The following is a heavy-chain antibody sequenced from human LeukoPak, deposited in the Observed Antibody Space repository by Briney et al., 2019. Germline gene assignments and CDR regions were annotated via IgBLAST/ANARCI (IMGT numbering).Heavy chain of an antibody. CDR2: IIPIFGTA. D-gene: IGHD3-22*01. Sequence: ASVKVSCKASGGTFSSYAISWVRQAPGQGLEWMGRIIPIFGTANYAQKFQGRVTITTDESTSTAYMELSSLRSEDTAVYYCGGDGGYYYDSSFDYWGQGTLVTVSS. V-gene: IGHV1-69*05. J-gene: IGHJ4*02. CDR3: GGDGGYYYDSSFDY. CDR1: GGTFSSYA.